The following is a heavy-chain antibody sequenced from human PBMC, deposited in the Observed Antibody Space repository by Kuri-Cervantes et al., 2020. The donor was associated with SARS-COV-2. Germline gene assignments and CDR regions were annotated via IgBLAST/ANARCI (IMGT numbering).Heavy chain of an antibody. V-gene: IGHV3-21*01. CDR2: ISSSSSYI. J-gene: IGHJ3*02. CDR3: ARESRGCGGDCWDAFDI. Sequence: GESLKISCAASGFTFSSYSMNWVRQAPGKGLEWVSSISSSSSYIYYADSVKGRFTISRDNSKNTLYLQMNSLRAEDTAVYYCARESRGCGGDCWDAFDIWGQGTMVTVSS. D-gene: IGHD2-21*02. CDR1: GFTFSSYS.